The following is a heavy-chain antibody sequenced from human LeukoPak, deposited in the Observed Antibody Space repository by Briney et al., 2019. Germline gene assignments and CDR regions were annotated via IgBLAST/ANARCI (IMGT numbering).Heavy chain of an antibody. V-gene: IGHV3-7*01. Sequence: GRSLRLSCSAPGFTFSSYGMNWVRQAPGKGLEWVANINQGGSEKYYVDSVKGRFTISRDNAKNSLYLEMNSLRAEDTAVYYCLRENHDSGWSFDYWGQGTLVTVSS. D-gene: IGHD3-22*01. CDR1: GFTFSSYG. CDR2: INQGGSEK. J-gene: IGHJ4*02. CDR3: LRENHDSGWSFDY.